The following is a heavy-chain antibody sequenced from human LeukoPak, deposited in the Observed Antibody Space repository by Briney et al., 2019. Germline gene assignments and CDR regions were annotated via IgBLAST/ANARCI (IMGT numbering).Heavy chain of an antibody. D-gene: IGHD4-23*01. CDR1: GYTFNSYD. J-gene: IGHJ4*02. V-gene: IGHV1-18*01. CDR2: ISTYNGNT. Sequence: VASVKVSCKASGYTFNSYDISWVRQAPGQGLEWMAWISTYNGNTNYALKVQGRATMTTDTFTSTAYMELRSLRSDDTAVYYCARVTAVVTQPVDYWGQGTLVTVSS. CDR3: ARVTAVVTQPVDY.